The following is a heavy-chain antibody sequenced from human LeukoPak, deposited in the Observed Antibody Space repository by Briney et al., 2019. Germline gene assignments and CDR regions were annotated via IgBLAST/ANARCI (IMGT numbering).Heavy chain of an antibody. J-gene: IGHJ4*02. Sequence: PSETLSLTCTVSGGSLSSSSYYWGWIRQPPGKGLEWIGSIYYSGSTYYNPSLKSRVTISVDTSKNQFSLKLTSVTAADTAVYYCARRGDYEFDSWGQGTLVTVPS. CDR1: GGSLSSSSYY. D-gene: IGHD4-17*01. CDR3: ARRGDYEFDS. CDR2: IYYSGST. V-gene: IGHV4-39*01.